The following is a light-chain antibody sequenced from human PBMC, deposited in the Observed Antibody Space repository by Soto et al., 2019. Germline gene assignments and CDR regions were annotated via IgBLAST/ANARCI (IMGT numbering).Light chain of an antibody. CDR3: HQCSSTLPT. CDR1: QSVLYRSDNKNF. J-gene: IGKJ1*01. CDR2: WAS. Sequence: DIVMTQSPDSLAVSLGERATINCKSSQSVLYRSDNKNFLAWYQQKPGQPPKVLVYWASTRESGVPDRFSGSGSGTDFTLTIISLQAEDVAVYYCHQCSSTLPTCGPGTKVDIK. V-gene: IGKV4-1*01.